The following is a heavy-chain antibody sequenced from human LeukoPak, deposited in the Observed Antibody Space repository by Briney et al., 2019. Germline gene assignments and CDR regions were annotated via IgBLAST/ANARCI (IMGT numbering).Heavy chain of an antibody. V-gene: IGHV3-30-3*01. J-gene: IGHJ4*02. D-gene: IGHD7-27*01. Sequence: LTGGSLRLSCAASGFIFSSYAMHWVRQAPGKGLEWVAVISYDGGNKYYTDSVKGRFTISRDNSKNTLSLQMNSLRPEDTAVYYCARDNGDHYFDYWGQGTLVTVSS. CDR1: GFIFSSYA. CDR3: ARDNGDHYFDY. CDR2: ISYDGGNK.